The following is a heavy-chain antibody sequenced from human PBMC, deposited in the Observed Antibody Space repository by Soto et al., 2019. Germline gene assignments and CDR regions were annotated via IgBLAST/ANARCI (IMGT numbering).Heavy chain of an antibody. CDR3: ARSLVRGVSSVFDI. D-gene: IGHD3-10*01. J-gene: IGHJ3*02. Sequence: QVQLVQSGAEVKKPGSSVKVSCKAPGGTFSTYTFCWVRQAPGQGPEWMGGLLPICGTTNYARKFQDRVTITADESARTAYMELSSLRSDDTAVYYCARSLVRGVSSVFDIWGHGTMVTVSS. V-gene: IGHV1-69*01. CDR1: GGTFSTYT. CDR2: LLPICGTT.